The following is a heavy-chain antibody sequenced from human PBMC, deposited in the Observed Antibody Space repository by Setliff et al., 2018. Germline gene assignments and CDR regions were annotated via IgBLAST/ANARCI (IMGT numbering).Heavy chain of an antibody. CDR2: IGPYNGNT. J-gene: IGHJ6*02. CDR3: AKGGNITREPYYYYGRDV. CDR1: GYTFTRYG. Sequence: ASVKVSCKASGYTFTRYGISWVRQAPGKGFEWMGWIGPYNGNTYYTQKFQGRVAITTDTSTSTAYMELRSLRSDDTAVYYCAKGGNITREPYYYYGRDVWGRGTTGTVAS. D-gene: IGHD1-20*01. V-gene: IGHV1-18*01.